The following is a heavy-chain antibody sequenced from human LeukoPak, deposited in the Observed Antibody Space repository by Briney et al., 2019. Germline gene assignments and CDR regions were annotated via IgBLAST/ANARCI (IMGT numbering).Heavy chain of an antibody. CDR3: ARDHEGIGLSYNWFDP. CDR2: IIPIFGTA. Sequence: LWASVKVSCKASGYTFTGYYMHWVRQAPGQGLEWMGGIIPIFGTANYAQKFQGRVTITADESTSTAYMELSSLRSEDTAVYYCARDHEGIGLSYNWFDPWGQGTLVTVSS. J-gene: IGHJ5*02. V-gene: IGHV1-69*13. CDR1: GYTFTGYY. D-gene: IGHD3/OR15-3a*01.